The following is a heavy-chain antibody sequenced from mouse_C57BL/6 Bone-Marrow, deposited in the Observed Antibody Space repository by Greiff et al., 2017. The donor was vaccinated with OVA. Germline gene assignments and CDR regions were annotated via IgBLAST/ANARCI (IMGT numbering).Heavy chain of an antibody. Sequence: QVQLQQSGAELVKPGASVKLSCKASGYTFTSYWMQWVKQRPGQGLEWIGEIDPSDSYTNYNQKFKGKATLTVDTSSSTAYMQLRSLTSEDSAVYYCAIYDGEDWGQGTLVTVSA. J-gene: IGHJ3*01. CDR1: GYTFTSYW. CDR3: AIYDGED. CDR2: IDPSDSYT. D-gene: IGHD2-3*01. V-gene: IGHV1-50*01.